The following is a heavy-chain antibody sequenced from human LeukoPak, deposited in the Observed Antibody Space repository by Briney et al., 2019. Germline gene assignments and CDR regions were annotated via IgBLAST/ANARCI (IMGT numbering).Heavy chain of an antibody. CDR3: ARMDMDTAMVTNYLDH. Sequence: ASVKISCKASGYTFTNNYMHWVRQAPGQGLEWMGVIHPSGSSTHYAQKFQGRVTMTKDTSTSTVYIELNTLRSDDTAVYYCARMDMDTAMVTNYLDHWGQGTLLIVSS. J-gene: IGHJ4*02. CDR2: IHPSGSST. CDR1: GYTFTNNY. D-gene: IGHD5-18*01. V-gene: IGHV1-46*01.